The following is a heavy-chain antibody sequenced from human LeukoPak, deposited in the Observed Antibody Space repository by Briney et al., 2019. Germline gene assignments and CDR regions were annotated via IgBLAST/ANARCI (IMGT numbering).Heavy chain of an antibody. CDR1: GGSISSSSYY. CDR2: IYYSGST. CDR3: ARMAYCGGDCYWVDY. J-gene: IGHJ4*02. Sequence: SETLSLTCTVSGGSISSSSYYWGWIRQPPGKGLEWIGSIYYSGSTYYNPSLKSRVTISVDTSKNQFSLKLSSVTAADTAVYYCARMAYCGGDCYWVDYWGQGTLVTVSS. V-gene: IGHV4-39*01. D-gene: IGHD2-21*02.